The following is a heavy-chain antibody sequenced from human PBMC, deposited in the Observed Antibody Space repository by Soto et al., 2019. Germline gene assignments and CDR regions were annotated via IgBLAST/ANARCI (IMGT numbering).Heavy chain of an antibody. J-gene: IGHJ4*02. CDR2: IYYSGST. D-gene: IGHD6-13*01. V-gene: IGHV4-31*11. CDR3: ARHRPSIAAAGTFDY. Sequence: PSETLSLTCAVSGGSISSGGYYWNWIRQHPGKGLEWIGYIYYSGSTYYNPSLKSRVTISVDTSKNQFSLKLSSVTAADTAVYYCARHRPSIAAAGTFDYWGQGTLVTVSS. CDR1: GGSISSGGYY.